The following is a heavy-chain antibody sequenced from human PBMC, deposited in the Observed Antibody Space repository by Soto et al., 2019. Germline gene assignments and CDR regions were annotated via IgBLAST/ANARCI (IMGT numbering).Heavy chain of an antibody. CDR2: ISADNGNT. Sequence: QVQLVQSGTEVKKPGASVKVSCKASGYTFTSFGISWVRQAPGQGLEWMGWISADNGNTKYAQNLQGRVTMTTDTSTSTAYMELRSLRSDDTAVYYCARDTDCTSGACYIGYWGQGTLITVSS. D-gene: IGHD2-8*01. J-gene: IGHJ4*02. CDR1: GYTFTSFG. CDR3: ARDTDCTSGACYIGY. V-gene: IGHV1-18*01.